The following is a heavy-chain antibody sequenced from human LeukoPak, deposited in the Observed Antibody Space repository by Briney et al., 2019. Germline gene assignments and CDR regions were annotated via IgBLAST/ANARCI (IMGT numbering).Heavy chain of an antibody. CDR2: INPSGGST. Sequence: RASVKVSCKASGYTFTSYYMHWVRQAPGQGLEWMGIINPSGGSTSYAQKFQGRVTMTRDTSTSTVYMELSSLRSEDTAVYYCARAGLQRYYYYYMDVWGKGTTVTVSS. J-gene: IGHJ6*03. CDR3: ARAGLQRYYYYYMDV. D-gene: IGHD5-24*01. CDR1: GYTFTSYY. V-gene: IGHV1-46*01.